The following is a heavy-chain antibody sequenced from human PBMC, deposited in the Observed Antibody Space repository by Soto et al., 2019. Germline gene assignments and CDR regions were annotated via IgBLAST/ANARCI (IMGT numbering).Heavy chain of an antibody. J-gene: IGHJ6*02. Sequence: QVQLVQSGAEVKKPGSSVKVSCKASGGTFSSYAISWVRQAPGQGLEWMGGIIPIFGTANYAQKFQGRGTITADESTSTAYMELSSLRSEDTAVYYCASGYCSSTSCYTQYYYYYGMDVWGQGTTVTVSS. V-gene: IGHV1-69*01. CDR1: GGTFSSYA. CDR3: ASGYCSSTSCYTQYYYYYGMDV. D-gene: IGHD2-2*02. CDR2: IIPIFGTA.